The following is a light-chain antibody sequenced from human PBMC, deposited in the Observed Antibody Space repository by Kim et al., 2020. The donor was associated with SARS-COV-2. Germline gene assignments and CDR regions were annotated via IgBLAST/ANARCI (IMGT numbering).Light chain of an antibody. V-gene: IGKV1-33*01. Sequence: DIQMTQSPSSLSASVGDRVTIACQASQDIGKHLNWFQQTPGKAPKLLIYDASDLEKGAPSRFSGGGSGTYFTFTISSLQPDDIATYFCQQYRYLPLTFGGGTKVDIK. CDR2: DAS. J-gene: IGKJ4*01. CDR1: QDIGKH. CDR3: QQYRYLPLT.